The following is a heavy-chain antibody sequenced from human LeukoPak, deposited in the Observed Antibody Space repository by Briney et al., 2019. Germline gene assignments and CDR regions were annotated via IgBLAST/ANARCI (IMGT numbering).Heavy chain of an antibody. CDR2: INHSGST. Sequence: SETLSLTCAVYGGSFSGYYWSWIRQPPGKGLEWIGEINHSGSTNYNPSLKSRVTISVDTSKNQFSLKLSSVTAADTAVYYCASGDYKAPSIFYWGQGTLVTVSS. V-gene: IGHV4-34*01. D-gene: IGHD3-3*01. CDR1: GGSFSGYY. CDR3: ASGDYKAPSIFY. J-gene: IGHJ4*02.